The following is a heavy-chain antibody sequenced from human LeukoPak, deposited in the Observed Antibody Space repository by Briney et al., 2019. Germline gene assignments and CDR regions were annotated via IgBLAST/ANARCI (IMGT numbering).Heavy chain of an antibody. Sequence: GASVKVSCKASGYTFTGYYMHWVRQAPGQGLEWMGWMNPNSGNTGYAQKFQGRVTITRNTSISTAYMELSSLRSEDTAVYYCARGPVYNDFWSGYYMDRQDWFDPWGQGTLVTVSS. CDR3: ARGPVYNDFWSGYYMDRQDWFDP. J-gene: IGHJ5*02. V-gene: IGHV1-8*03. CDR2: MNPNSGNT. CDR1: GYTFTGYY. D-gene: IGHD3-3*01.